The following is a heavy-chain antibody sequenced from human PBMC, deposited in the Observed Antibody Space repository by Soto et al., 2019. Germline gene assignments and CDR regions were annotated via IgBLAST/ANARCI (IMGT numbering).Heavy chain of an antibody. J-gene: IGHJ6*02. V-gene: IGHV1-18*04. Sequence: GASVKVSCKASGYTLTSYGISWVRPAPGQGLEWMGWISAYNGNTNYAQKLQGRVTMTTDTATSTAYMELRSLRSDDTAVYYCARVPMWNIVVVVAPGNYGMDVWGQGTTVTVSS. D-gene: IGHD2-15*01. CDR3: ARVPMWNIVVVVAPGNYGMDV. CDR2: ISAYNGNT. CDR1: GYTLTSYG.